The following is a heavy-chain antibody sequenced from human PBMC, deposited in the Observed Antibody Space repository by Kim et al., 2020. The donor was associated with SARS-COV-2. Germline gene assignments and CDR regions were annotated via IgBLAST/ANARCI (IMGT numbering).Heavy chain of an antibody. J-gene: IGHJ4*02. D-gene: IGHD5-12*01. CDR3: ARAPRMATPRTPPHDY. V-gene: IGHV1-46*01. Sequence: KFQGRVTMTRDTSTSTVYMELSSLRSEDTAVYYCARAPRMATPRTPPHDYWGQGTLVTVSS.